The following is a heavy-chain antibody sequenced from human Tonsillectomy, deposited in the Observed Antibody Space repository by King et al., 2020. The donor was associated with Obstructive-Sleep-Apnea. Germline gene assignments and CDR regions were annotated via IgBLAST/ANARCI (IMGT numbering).Heavy chain of an antibody. CDR3: ARLRYDSNGYYYGDY. CDR1: GYSFTNYC. V-gene: IGHV5-10-1*01. J-gene: IGHJ4*02. D-gene: IGHD3-22*01. Sequence: VQLVESGAEVKKPGESLRISCKGSGYSFTNYCITWVRQIPGKGLEWMGRSDPSDSYTNYSPSFQGHVTISAANSISTAYLQWGSLKASDTALYYCARLRYDSNGYYYGDYWGQGTLVTVSS. CDR2: SDPSDSYT.